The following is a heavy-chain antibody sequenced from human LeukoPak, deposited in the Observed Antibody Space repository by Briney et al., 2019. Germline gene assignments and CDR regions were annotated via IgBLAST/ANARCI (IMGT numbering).Heavy chain of an antibody. J-gene: IGHJ4*02. CDR3: ARVPLRFLEWLLDY. CDR2: ISSSSSTI. V-gene: IGHV3-48*02. CDR1: GFTFSSYS. Sequence: GGSLRLSCAASGFTFSSYSMNWVRQAPGKGLEWVSYISSSSSTIYYADSVKGRFTISRDNAKNSLYLQMNSLRDEDTAVYYCARVPLRFLEWLLDYWSQGTLVTVSS. D-gene: IGHD3-3*01.